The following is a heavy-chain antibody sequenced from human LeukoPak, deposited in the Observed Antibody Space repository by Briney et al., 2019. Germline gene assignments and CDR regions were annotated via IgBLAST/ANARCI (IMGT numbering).Heavy chain of an antibody. J-gene: IGHJ4*02. Sequence: ASVKVSCKASGYSFPNYGINWVRQAPGQGLEWMGWISAYNGNTNYAQKLQGRVTMTTDTSTSTAYVELRSLRSDDTAVYYCVRESGGYYGGAFDYWGQGTLVTVSS. CDR2: ISAYNGNT. CDR1: GYSFPNYG. CDR3: VRESGGYYGGAFDY. D-gene: IGHD3-22*01. V-gene: IGHV1-18*01.